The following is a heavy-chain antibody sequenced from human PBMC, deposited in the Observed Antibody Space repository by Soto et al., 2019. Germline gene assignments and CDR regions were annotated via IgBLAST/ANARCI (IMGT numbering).Heavy chain of an antibody. D-gene: IGHD1-26*01. J-gene: IGHJ5*02. CDR3: AKNQGVELVPLATVDWFDP. V-gene: IGHV3-23*01. Sequence: GGALGLSGAASGFIFENFGMSWVRQAPGKGLEWISSISGSGLKKYYADSVKGRFTISRDNSKSTVYLELNNLSAEDTAVYHCAKNQGVELVPLATVDWFDPWGQGSVVTVSS. CDR2: ISGSGLKK. CDR1: GFIFENFG.